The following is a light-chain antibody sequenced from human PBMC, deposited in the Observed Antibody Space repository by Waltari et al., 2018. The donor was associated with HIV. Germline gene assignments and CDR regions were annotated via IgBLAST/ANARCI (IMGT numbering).Light chain of an antibody. V-gene: IGLV2-14*01. CDR1: GSDIGGYDY. J-gene: IGLJ1*01. CDR3: SSYTGSSTYV. Sequence: QSALTQPASVSGSPGQSITISCPGPGSDIGGYDYVPWYQQHPGKAPKLMIYEVTNRPSGVSNRFSGSKSGNTASLTISGLQAEDEADYYCSSYTGSSTYVFGTGTKVTVL. CDR2: EVT.